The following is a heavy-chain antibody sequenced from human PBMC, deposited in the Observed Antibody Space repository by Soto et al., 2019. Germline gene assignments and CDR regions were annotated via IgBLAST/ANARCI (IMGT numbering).Heavy chain of an antibody. J-gene: IGHJ6*02. CDR2: IYYSGST. CDR3: ASGVTTAVHYGMDV. D-gene: IGHD4-17*01. Sequence: QVQLQESGPGLVKPSQTLSLTCTVSGGSISSGGYYWSWIREHPGKGLEWIGYIYYSGSTYYNPSLKSRVTISVDTTKNLFSLKLSSVTAADTAVYYCASGVTTAVHYGMDVWGQGTTVTVSS. CDR1: GGSISSGGYY. V-gene: IGHV4-31*03.